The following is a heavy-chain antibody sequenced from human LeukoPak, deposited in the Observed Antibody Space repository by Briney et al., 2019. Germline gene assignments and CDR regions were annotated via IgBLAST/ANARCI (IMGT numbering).Heavy chain of an antibody. CDR1: GFTFSSYS. D-gene: IGHD5-12*01. CDR3: ARSRGYHPKYPVDY. V-gene: IGHV3-21*01. J-gene: IGHJ4*02. CDR2: ISSSSSYI. Sequence: PGGSLRLSCAASGFTFSSYSMNWVRQAPGKGLEWVSSISSSSSYIYYADSVKGRFTISRDNAKNSLYLQMNSLRAEDTAVYYCARSRGYHPKYPVDYWGQGTLVTVSS.